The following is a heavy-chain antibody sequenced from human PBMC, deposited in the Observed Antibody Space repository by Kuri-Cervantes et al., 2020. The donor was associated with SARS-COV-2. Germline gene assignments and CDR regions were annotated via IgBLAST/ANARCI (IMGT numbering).Heavy chain of an antibody. V-gene: IGHV1-2*06. J-gene: IGHJ3*02. Sequence: ASVKVSCKASGCTFTGCYMHWVRQAPGQGLEWMGRINPNSGGTNYAQKFQGRVTMTRDTSISTAYMELSGLRSDDTAVYYCAQLQFGDYYDSSGYPDAFDIWGKGTMVTVSS. CDR1: GCTFTGCY. CDR3: AQLQFGDYYDSSGYPDAFDI. D-gene: IGHD3-22*01. CDR2: INPNSGGT.